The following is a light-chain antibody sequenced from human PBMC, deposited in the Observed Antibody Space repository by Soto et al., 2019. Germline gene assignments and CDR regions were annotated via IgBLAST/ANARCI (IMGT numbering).Light chain of an antibody. CDR2: GAS. V-gene: IGKV3-11*01. Sequence: EIVLTQSPGTLSLSPGERATLSCRASQSVSSKLAWYQQKPGHAPSLLIYGASTRTTGSPARFSGSGSGTEFTLTISSLEPEDFAVYYCQQRTIWPRVYTFGQGTKVDI. CDR3: QQRTIWPRVYT. CDR1: QSVSSK. J-gene: IGKJ2*01.